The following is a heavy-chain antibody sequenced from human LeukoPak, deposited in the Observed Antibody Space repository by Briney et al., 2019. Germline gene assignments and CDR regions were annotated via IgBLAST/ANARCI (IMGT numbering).Heavy chain of an antibody. V-gene: IGHV3-23*01. J-gene: IGHJ4*02. Sequence: GGSLRISCAASGFIFSNYATSWVRQAPGKGLEWVSGISAYGDSKYYADSVNGRFTISRDNSKNTLYLQMNSLRAEDTAVYYCAKARTDMFSLSWFDYWGQGTLVTVSS. D-gene: IGHD3-10*02. CDR1: GFIFSNYA. CDR2: ISAYGDSK. CDR3: AKARTDMFSLSWFDY.